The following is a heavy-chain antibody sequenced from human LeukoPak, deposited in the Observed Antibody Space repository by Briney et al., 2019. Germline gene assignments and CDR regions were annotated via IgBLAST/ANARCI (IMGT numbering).Heavy chain of an antibody. Sequence: PSDTLSLTCTVSGGSISSSSYYWGWIRQPPGKGLEWIGSIYYSGSAYYNPSLKSRVTISVDTSKNQFSLKLSSVTAADTAVYYCASVCSSTSCYLNWFDRWGQGTLVTVSS. D-gene: IGHD2-2*01. CDR3: ASVCSSTSCYLNWFDR. CDR1: GGSISSSSYY. V-gene: IGHV4-39*01. CDR2: IYYSGSA. J-gene: IGHJ5*02.